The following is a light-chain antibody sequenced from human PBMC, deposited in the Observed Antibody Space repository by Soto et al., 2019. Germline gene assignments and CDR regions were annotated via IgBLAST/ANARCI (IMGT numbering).Light chain of an antibody. CDR3: WSYVSSATFV. Sequence: QSVLTQPASVSGSPGQSITISCTGTSSDVGSDNLVSWYQHHPGKVPKLMIYEVSKRPSGVSNRFSGSKSGNTASLTISGLQAEDEADYYCWSYVSSATFVFGTGTKGTVL. J-gene: IGLJ1*01. CDR2: EVS. CDR1: SSDVGSDNL. V-gene: IGLV2-23*02.